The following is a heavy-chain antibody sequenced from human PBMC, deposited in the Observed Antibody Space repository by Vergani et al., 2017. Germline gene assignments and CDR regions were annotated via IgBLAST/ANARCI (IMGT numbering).Heavy chain of an antibody. CDR3: AMYLRDSTDGLPDS. D-gene: IGHD2-21*02. Sequence: EVQLLESGGGLVQPGGSLRLSCAASGFTFSSYAMSWVRQAPGKGLEWVSAISGSGGSTYYADSVKGRFTISRDNSKNTLYLQMNSLRAEDTALYYCAMYLRDSTDGLPDSWGPGTLVIVSS. J-gene: IGHJ4*02. CDR2: ISGSGGST. CDR1: GFTFSSYA. V-gene: IGHV3-23*01.